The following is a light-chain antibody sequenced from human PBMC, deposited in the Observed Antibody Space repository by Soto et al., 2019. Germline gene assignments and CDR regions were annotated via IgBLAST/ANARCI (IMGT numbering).Light chain of an antibody. J-gene: IGKJ5*01. CDR1: EDIDTS. Sequence: DIQMTQTPSTLSVSLGDRVTVTCRASEDIDTSLAWFQQRPGKAPKLLIYDASNLETGVPSRFSGSGSGTDFTVTISSLQPEDFATYSCQQYYNLPITFGLGTRL. V-gene: IGKV1-33*01. CDR3: QQYYNLPIT. CDR2: DAS.